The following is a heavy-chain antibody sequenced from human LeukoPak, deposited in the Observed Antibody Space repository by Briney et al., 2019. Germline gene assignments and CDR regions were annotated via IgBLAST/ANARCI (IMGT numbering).Heavy chain of an antibody. CDR2: IYYSGNT. Sequence: SETLSLTCSVSGGSISNINFYWGWIRQPPGKGLEWIGSIYYSGNTYYNPSLKSRVTISVDTSKKQFSLKLSSVTAADTAVYYCARHYPANIAVRPPFGYWGQGTLVTVSS. CDR3: ARHYPANIAVRPPFGY. CDR1: GGSISNINFY. J-gene: IGHJ4*02. V-gene: IGHV4-39*01. D-gene: IGHD6-6*01.